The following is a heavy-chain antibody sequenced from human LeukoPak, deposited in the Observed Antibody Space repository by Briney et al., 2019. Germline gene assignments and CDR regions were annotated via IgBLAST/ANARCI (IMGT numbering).Heavy chain of an antibody. V-gene: IGHV4-4*02. CDR3: ARGQQLVYFDY. D-gene: IGHD6-13*01. CDR2: IFHSGST. CDR1: GASIIGPKW. J-gene: IGHJ4*02. Sequence: SETLSLTCTVSGASIIGPKWWTWVRLSPGKGMEWIGEIFHSGSTHYNPSLKSRVTISVDTSKNQFSLILTSVTAADTAVYYCARGQQLVYFDYWGQGTLVTVSP.